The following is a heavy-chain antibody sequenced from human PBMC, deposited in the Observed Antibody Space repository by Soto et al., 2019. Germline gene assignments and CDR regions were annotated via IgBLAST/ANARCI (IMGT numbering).Heavy chain of an antibody. J-gene: IGHJ4*02. V-gene: IGHV4-31*03. CDR2: IYYSGGT. CDR3: ARDTGSYGTDY. CDR1: GTSISSDPFY. Sequence: QVQLQESGPGLVKPSQTLSLTCTVSGTSISSDPFYWGWIRQHPGKGLEWIGYIYYSGGTYYNPSLKSRATFSSDTSKNQFSLNLSSVTPADTAVYYCARDTGSYGTDYWGQGTLVTVSP. D-gene: IGHD1-26*01.